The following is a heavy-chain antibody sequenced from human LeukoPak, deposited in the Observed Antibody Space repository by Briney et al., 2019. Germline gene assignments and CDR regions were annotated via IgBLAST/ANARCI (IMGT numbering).Heavy chain of an antibody. CDR3: ARDRTTVTTNYMDV. CDR2: INPNSGGT. V-gene: IGHV1-2*02. CDR1: GYTFTGYY. Sequence: AASVKVSCKASGYTFTGYYMHWVRQAPGQGLEWMGWINPNSGGTNYAQKFQGRVTMTRDTSISTAYMELSRLRSDDTAVYYCARDRTTVTTNYMDVWGKGTTVTVSS. J-gene: IGHJ6*03. D-gene: IGHD4-17*01.